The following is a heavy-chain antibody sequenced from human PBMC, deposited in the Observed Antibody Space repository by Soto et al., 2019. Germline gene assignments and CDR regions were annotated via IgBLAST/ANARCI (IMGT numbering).Heavy chain of an antibody. CDR2: IIPAFGTA. CDR1: GGTFNSYL. Sequence: QVQLVQSGAEVKNPGSSVKVSCKTSGGTFNSYLIDWVRQAPGQGLEWMGGIIPAFGTAKYAQKCQGRFTISADKSTTTAYMELRTLTSEDTAVYYCARGLVQPPVGLYFDTWGQGTLVTVSS. J-gene: IGHJ4*02. V-gene: IGHV1-69*06. D-gene: IGHD2-15*01. CDR3: ARGLVQPPVGLYFDT.